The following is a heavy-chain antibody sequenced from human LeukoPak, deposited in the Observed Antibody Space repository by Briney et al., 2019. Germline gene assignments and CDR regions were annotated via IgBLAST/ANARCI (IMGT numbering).Heavy chain of an antibody. D-gene: IGHD3-10*01. V-gene: IGHV1-24*01. J-gene: IGHJ5*02. CDR1: GYTLTELS. Sequence: ASVKVSCKVSGYTLTELSMHWVRQAPGKGLEWMGGFDPEDGETIYAQKFQGRVTMTEDTSTDTAYMELSSLRSEDTAVYYCATDHSVFFGEPAVGPWGQGTLVTVSS. CDR2: FDPEDGET. CDR3: ATDHSVFFGEPAVGP.